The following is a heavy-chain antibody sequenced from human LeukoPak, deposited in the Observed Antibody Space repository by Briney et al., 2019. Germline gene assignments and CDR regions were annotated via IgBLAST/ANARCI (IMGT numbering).Heavy chain of an antibody. V-gene: IGHV3-23*01. Sequence: SGGSLRLSCAASGFTFSSYGMSWVRQAPGKGLEWVSAMSGSGGTTYYADSVKGRLTISRDNSKNTLYLQMNSLRAEDTAVYYCAKDRLGATLYFDDWGQGTLVTVSS. CDR2: MSGSGGTT. D-gene: IGHD1-26*01. CDR1: GFTFSSYG. CDR3: AKDRLGATLYFDD. J-gene: IGHJ4*02.